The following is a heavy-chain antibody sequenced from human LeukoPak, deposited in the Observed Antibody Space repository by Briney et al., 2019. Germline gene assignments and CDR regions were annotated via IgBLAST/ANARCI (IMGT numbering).Heavy chain of an antibody. CDR3: ARPGYYDSSGYYPTGFDY. Sequence: SETLSLTCTVSGGSISSSSYYWGWIRQPPGQGLEWIGSIYYSGSTYYNPSLKSRVTISVDTSKNQFSLKLSSVTAADTAVYYCARPGYYDSSGYYPTGFDYWGQGTLVTVSS. CDR1: GGSISSSSYY. CDR2: IYYSGST. J-gene: IGHJ4*02. V-gene: IGHV4-39*01. D-gene: IGHD3-22*01.